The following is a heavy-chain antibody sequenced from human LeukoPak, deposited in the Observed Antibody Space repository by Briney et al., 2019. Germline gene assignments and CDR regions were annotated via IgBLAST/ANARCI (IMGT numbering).Heavy chain of an antibody. CDR1: GGSFSGYY. CDR2: INHSGST. CDR3: ARGYKYYYDSSGYYDY. D-gene: IGHD3-22*01. Sequence: PSETLSLTCAVYGGSFSGYYWSWIRQPPRKGLEWIGEINHSGSTNYNPSLKSRVTISVDTSKNQFSLKLSSVTAADTAVYYCARGYKYYYDSSGYYDYWGQGTLVTVSS. V-gene: IGHV4-34*01. J-gene: IGHJ4*02.